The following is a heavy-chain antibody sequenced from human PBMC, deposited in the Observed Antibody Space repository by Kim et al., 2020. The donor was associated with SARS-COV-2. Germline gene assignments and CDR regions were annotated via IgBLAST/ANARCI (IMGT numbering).Heavy chain of an antibody. CDR2: INHSGST. CDR3: ARIRGGYSYGYYFDY. D-gene: IGHD5-18*01. Sequence: SETLSLTCAVYGGSFSGYYWSWIRQPPGKGLEWIGEINHSGSTNYNPSLKSRVTISVDTSKNQFTLKLSSVTAADTAVYYCARIRGGYSYGYYFDYWGQGTLVTVSS. J-gene: IGHJ4*02. V-gene: IGHV4-34*01. CDR1: GGSFSGYY.